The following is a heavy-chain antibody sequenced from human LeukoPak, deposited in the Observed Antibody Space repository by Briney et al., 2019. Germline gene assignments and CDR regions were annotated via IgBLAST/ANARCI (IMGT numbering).Heavy chain of an antibody. D-gene: IGHD6-6*01. Sequence: SETLSLTCTVSGGSISSYYWSWIRQPPGKGLEWIGYIYYSGSTNYNPSLKSRVTISVDTSKNQFSLKLSSVTAADTAVYYCARARSLGSSVWFDPWGQGTLVTVSS. J-gene: IGHJ5*02. CDR3: ARARSLGSSVWFDP. CDR1: GGSISSYY. CDR2: IYYSGST. V-gene: IGHV4-59*01.